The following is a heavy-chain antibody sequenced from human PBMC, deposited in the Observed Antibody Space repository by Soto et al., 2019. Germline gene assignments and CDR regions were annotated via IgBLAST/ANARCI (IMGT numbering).Heavy chain of an antibody. D-gene: IGHD2-21*02. J-gene: IGHJ6*02. Sequence: GGSLRLSCAASGFTFSSYWMHWVRQAPGKGLVWVSRINSDGSSTSYADSVKGRFTISRDNAKNTLYLQMNSLRAEDTAVYYCARDGGGIVVATVGGYYYYGMDVWGQGTTVTVSS. CDR3: ARDGGGIVVATVGGYYYYGMDV. V-gene: IGHV3-74*01. CDR2: INSDGSST. CDR1: GFTFSSYW.